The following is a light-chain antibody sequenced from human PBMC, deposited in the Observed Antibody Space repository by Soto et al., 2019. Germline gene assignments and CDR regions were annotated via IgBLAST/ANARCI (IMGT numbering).Light chain of an antibody. CDR3: SPYTSSTTSVV. Sequence: QSALTQPASVSGSPGQSITISCTGTSSDVGGYTYVSWYQHHPGKAPKLMIYDVSNRPSGVSSRFSGSKSGNTASLTISGLQAEDEADYYCSPYTSSTTSVVFGGGTKLTVL. V-gene: IGLV2-14*03. CDR1: SSDVGGYTY. CDR2: DVS. J-gene: IGLJ2*01.